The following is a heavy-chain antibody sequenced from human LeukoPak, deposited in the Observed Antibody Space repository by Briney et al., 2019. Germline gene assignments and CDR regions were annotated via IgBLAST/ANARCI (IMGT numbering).Heavy chain of an antibody. J-gene: IGHJ4*02. V-gene: IGHV3-23*01. CDR3: AHGSMYQLDY. Sequence: PGGSLRLSCVASGFTFSRHGLNWVRQAPGKGLEWVSGISPCGDITYYADSVKGRFTISRDNSKNTLYLQMSSLRAEDTAVYYCAHGSMYQLDYWGQGTLVTVSS. D-gene: IGHD2-2*01. CDR2: ISPCGDIT. CDR1: GFTFSRHG.